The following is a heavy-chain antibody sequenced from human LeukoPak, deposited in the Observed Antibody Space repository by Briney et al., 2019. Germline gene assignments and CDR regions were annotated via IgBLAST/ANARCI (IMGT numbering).Heavy chain of an antibody. CDR2: IYYSGST. CDR1: GGSISSGDYY. CDR3: ARADLVATISY. D-gene: IGHD5-12*01. J-gene: IGHJ4*02. V-gene: IGHV4-30-4*02. Sequence: PSETLSLTCTVSGGSISSGDYYWSWIRQPPGKGLEWIGYIYYSGSTYYNPSLKSRVTISVDTSKNQFSLKLSSVTAADTAVYYCARADLVATISYWGQGTLVTVSS.